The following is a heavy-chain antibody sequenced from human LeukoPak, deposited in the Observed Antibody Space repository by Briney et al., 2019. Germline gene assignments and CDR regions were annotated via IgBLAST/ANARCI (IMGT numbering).Heavy chain of an antibody. CDR2: IRYDGTNK. CDR1: GFTFNTYG. Sequence: GGSLRLSCAGSGFTFNTYGMHWVRQAPGRGLEWVAFIRYDGTNKWYAEPVKGRFTISRDNSKNTLYLQMNSLRVEDTALYYCAKEGGLWFGGLFSRYVDFWGQGTLVSVSS. V-gene: IGHV3-30*02. D-gene: IGHD3-10*01. CDR3: AKEGGLWFGGLFSRYVDF. J-gene: IGHJ4*02.